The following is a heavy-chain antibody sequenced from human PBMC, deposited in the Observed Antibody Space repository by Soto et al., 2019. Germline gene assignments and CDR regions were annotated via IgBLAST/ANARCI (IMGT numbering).Heavy chain of an antibody. CDR3: AKGVTTVSRSRQPGV. CDR1: KLTVISCR. V-gene: IGHV3-23*01. D-gene: IGHD4-4*01. J-gene: IGHJ6*02. CDR2: ISGSGGST. Sequence: HWGSQRNSVASAKLTVISCRMSMISTTPGKGLEWVSAISGSGGSTYYADSVKGRSTISRDNSTNTLYLQMNSLRAEDTAVYSCAKGVTTVSRSRQPGVWGQGTTVTVSS.